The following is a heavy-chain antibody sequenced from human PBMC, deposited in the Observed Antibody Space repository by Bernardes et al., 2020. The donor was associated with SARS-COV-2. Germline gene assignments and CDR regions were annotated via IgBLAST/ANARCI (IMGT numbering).Heavy chain of an antibody. Sequence: ASVKVSCKASGYTFTSYAISWVRQAPGQGLEWMGWINPYNGNTDYAQKLQGRVTMTTDTSTSTGYMELGSLRSDDTAVYYCARHWGTSWYELLFYPMDVWGQGTRSPSP. D-gene: IGHD6-13*01. CDR1: GYTFTSYA. J-gene: IGHJ6*02. CDR2: INPYNGNT. CDR3: ARHWGTSWYELLFYPMDV. V-gene: IGHV1-18*01.